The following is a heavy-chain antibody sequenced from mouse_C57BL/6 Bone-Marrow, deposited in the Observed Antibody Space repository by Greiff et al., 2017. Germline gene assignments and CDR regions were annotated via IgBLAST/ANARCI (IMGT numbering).Heavy chain of an antibody. CDR3: ARHGSSAWFAY. V-gene: IGHV1-26*01. J-gene: IGHJ3*01. D-gene: IGHD1-1*01. CDR1: GYTFTDYY. Sequence: VQLQQSGPELVKPGASVKISCKASGYTFTDYYMNWVKQSHGKSLEWIGDINPNNGGTSYNQKFKGKATLTVDKSSSTAYMELRSLTSEDSAVYYCARHGSSAWFAYWGQGTLVTVSA. CDR2: INPNNGGT.